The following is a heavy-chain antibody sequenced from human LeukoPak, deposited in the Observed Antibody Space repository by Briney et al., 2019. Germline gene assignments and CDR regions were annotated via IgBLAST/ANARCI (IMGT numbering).Heavy chain of an antibody. J-gene: IGHJ4*02. CDR2: IYHSGST. V-gene: IGHV4-38-2*02. CDR3: ARDQGYCSGGSCSLWIDY. D-gene: IGHD2-15*01. CDR1: GGSFSGYY. Sequence: SETLSLTCAVYGGSFSGYYWGWIRQPPGKGLEWIGSIYHSGSTYYNPSLKSRVTISVDTSKNQFSLKLSSVTAADTAVYYCARDQGYCSGGSCSLWIDYWGQGTLVTVSS.